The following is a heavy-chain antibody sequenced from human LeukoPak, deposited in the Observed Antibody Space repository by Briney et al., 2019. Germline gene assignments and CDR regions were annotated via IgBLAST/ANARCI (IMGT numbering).Heavy chain of an antibody. Sequence: SVKVSCKASGGTFSSYAISWVRQAPGQGLEWMGGIIPIFGTANYAQKFQGRVTITADESTSTAYMELSSLRSEDTAVYYCAVDIVVVVAAITFDYWGQGTLVTVSP. J-gene: IGHJ4*02. V-gene: IGHV1-69*01. CDR2: IIPIFGTA. CDR1: GGTFSSYA. D-gene: IGHD2-15*01. CDR3: AVDIVVVVAAITFDY.